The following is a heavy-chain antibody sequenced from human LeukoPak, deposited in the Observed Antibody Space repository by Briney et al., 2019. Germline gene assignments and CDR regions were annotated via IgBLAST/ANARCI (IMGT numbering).Heavy chain of an antibody. CDR3: ARGRRGNVRASDI. V-gene: IGHV4-34*01. Sequence: SETLSLTCAVYGGSFSGYYWSWIRQPPGKGLEWIGEINHSGSTNYNPSLKSRVTISVDTSKNQFSLKLSSVTAADTAVYYCARGRRGNVRASDIWGQGTMVTVSS. CDR2: INHSGST. CDR1: GGSFSGYY. D-gene: IGHD1-1*01. J-gene: IGHJ3*02.